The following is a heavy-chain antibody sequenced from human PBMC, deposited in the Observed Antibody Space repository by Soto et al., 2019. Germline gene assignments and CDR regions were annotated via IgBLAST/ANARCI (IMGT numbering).Heavy chain of an antibody. D-gene: IGHD3-10*01. Sequence: GASGKVSCKASGYTFTSYAMHWVRQAPGQRLEWMGWINAGNGNTKYSQKFQGRVTITRDTSASTAYMELSSLRSEDTAVYYCARGARRVIPYYYYYMVAWGKGTTVTVSS. CDR2: INAGNGNT. CDR1: GYTFTSYA. CDR3: ARGARRVIPYYYYYMVA. J-gene: IGHJ6*03. V-gene: IGHV1-3*01.